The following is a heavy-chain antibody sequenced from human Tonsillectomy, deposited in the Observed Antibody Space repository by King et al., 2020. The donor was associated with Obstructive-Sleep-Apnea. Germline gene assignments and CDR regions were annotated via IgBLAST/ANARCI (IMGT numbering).Heavy chain of an antibody. D-gene: IGHD3-22*01. CDR1: GDSIRSYY. J-gene: IGHJ6*02. V-gene: IGHV4-59*01. Sequence: QVQLQESGPRLVKPSETLSLTCTVSGDSIRSYYWSWIRQPPGKGLEWIGYIHYSGNTNYNPYLKSRVTISVDTSEDHFSLNLRSVTAADTAVYYCAREGRECFDSSGFIGYYYGMDVWGQGTTVTVSS. CDR3: AREGRECFDSSGFIGYYYGMDV. CDR2: IHYSGNT.